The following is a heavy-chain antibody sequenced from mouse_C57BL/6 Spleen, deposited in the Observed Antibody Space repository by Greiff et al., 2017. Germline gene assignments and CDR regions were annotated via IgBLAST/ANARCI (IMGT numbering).Heavy chain of an antibody. CDR1: GFTFTDYY. CDR2: IRNKANGYTT. D-gene: IGHD2-5*01. Sequence: EVQLVESGGGLVQPGGSLSLSCAASGFTFTDYYMSWVRQPPGKALEWLGFIRNKANGYTTEYSASVKGRFTIYRDNSQSVLYLQMNALRAEDSATYYCARSFYSNYEGPHYYAMDYWGQGTSVTVSS. V-gene: IGHV7-3*01. CDR3: ARSFYSNYEGPHYYAMDY. J-gene: IGHJ4*01.